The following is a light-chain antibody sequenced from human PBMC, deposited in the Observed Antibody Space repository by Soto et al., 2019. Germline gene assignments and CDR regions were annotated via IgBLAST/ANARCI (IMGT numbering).Light chain of an antibody. CDR1: SSDVGGYNY. J-gene: IGLJ1*01. CDR2: DVS. Sequence: QSALTQPASVSGSPGQSITISCTGTSSDVGGYNYVSWYQQHPGKAPKLMIYDVSNRPSGVSNRFAGSKSGNTAPLTISGLHAEDEADYYCSSYTSSSTPVFGTGTKLTVL. CDR3: SSYTSSSTPV. V-gene: IGLV2-14*01.